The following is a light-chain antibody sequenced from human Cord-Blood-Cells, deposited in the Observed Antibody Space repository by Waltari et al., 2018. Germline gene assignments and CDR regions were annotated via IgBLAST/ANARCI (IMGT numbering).Light chain of an antibody. Sequence: EIVLTQSPATLSLSPGERATLSCRASQSVSSYLAWYQQKPGQAPRLLIYYASNRATGIPARFSGSGSGTDFTLTISSLEPEDFAVYYCQQRSNWRTFGQGTKVEIK. CDR3: QQRSNWRT. CDR2: YAS. J-gene: IGKJ1*01. CDR1: QSVSSY. V-gene: IGKV3-11*01.